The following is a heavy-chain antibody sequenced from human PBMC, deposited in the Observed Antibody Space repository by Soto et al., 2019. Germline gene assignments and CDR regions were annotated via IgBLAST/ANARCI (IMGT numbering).Heavy chain of an antibody. CDR2: IKQDGSEK. Sequence: GGSLRLSCAASGFTFSSYWMSWVRQAPGKGLEWVANIKQDGSEKYYVDSVKGRFTISRDNAKNSLYLQMNSLRAEDTAVYYCARGNSSSSGEVDYWGQGTLVTVSS. CDR3: ARGNSSSSGEVDY. D-gene: IGHD6-6*01. J-gene: IGHJ4*02. CDR1: GFTFSSYW. V-gene: IGHV3-7*03.